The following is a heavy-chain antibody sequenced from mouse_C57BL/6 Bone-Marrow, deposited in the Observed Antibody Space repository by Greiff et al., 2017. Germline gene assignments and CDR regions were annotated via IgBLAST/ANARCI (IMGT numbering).Heavy chain of an antibody. J-gene: IGHJ4*01. CDR3: ARDQDVYRWAMDY. D-gene: IGHD1-1*02. CDR1: GFTFSSYA. CDR2: ISDGGSYT. V-gene: IGHV5-4*01. Sequence: EVQLVESGGGLVKPGGSLKLSCAASGFTFSSYAMSWVRQTPEKRLEWVATISDGGSYTYYPDNVKGRFTISRDNAKNNLYLQMSHLKSEDTAMYYCARDQDVYRWAMDYWGQGTSVTVSS.